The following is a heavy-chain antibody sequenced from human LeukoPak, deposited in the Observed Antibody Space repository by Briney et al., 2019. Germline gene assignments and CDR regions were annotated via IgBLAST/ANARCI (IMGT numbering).Heavy chain of an antibody. CDR1: GFTFSPYS. D-gene: IGHD3-22*01. V-gene: IGHV3-21*01. Sequence: GGSLRLSCAASGFTFSPYSMNWVRQAPGKGLEWVSSFCGSSLYIYYADSVKGRFTISRDNAKNSLYLQMNSLRAEDTAVYYCARDPPYYDNSGYYYDYWGQGTLVTVSS. J-gene: IGHJ4*02. CDR2: FCGSSLYI. CDR3: ARDPPYYDNSGYYYDY.